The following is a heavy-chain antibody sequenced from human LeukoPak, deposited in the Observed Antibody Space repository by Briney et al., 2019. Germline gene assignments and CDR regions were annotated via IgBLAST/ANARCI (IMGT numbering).Heavy chain of an antibody. Sequence: SETLSLTCTVTGDSIFTTRYHWGWIRQPPGKGLEWIGSITYSGDTYENPSLESRVTISVDTSKNQFSLKLSSVTAADTAVYYCARHRSTGWYADYFDYWGQGTLVTVSS. V-gene: IGHV4-39*01. D-gene: IGHD6-19*01. CDR3: ARHRSTGWYADYFDY. J-gene: IGHJ4*02. CDR1: GDSIFTTRYH. CDR2: ITYSGDT.